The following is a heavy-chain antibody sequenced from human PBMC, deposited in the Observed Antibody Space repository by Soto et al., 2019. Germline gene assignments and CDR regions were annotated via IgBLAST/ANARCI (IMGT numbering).Heavy chain of an antibody. D-gene: IGHD6-13*01. CDR2: ISAYNGNT. V-gene: IGHV1-18*01. CDR3: ARVIASAADFDY. Sequence: QVQLVQSGAEVKKPGASVKVSCKASGYTFTSYGISWVRQAPGQGLEWMGWISAYNGNTHYAEKLQGRLIMTTDTSTSTADMELRSLRSDDTAVYYCARVIASAADFDYWGQGTLVTVSS. CDR1: GYTFTSYG. J-gene: IGHJ4*02.